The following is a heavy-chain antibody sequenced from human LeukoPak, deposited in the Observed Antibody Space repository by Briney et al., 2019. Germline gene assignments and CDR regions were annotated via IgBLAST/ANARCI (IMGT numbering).Heavy chain of an antibody. CDR2: ISGSGSHI. Sequence: GGSLTLSCAASGFIFSSYAMNWVRQAPGKGLEWVSSISGSGSHIHYADSMKGRFTNSRDNAKKSVYLHMSRLRAEDTAVYYCARGLGSGDYVANAFDFWGRGTTVSVS. CDR1: GFIFSSYA. CDR3: ARGLGSGDYVANAFDF. V-gene: IGHV3-21*01. D-gene: IGHD4-17*01. J-gene: IGHJ3*01.